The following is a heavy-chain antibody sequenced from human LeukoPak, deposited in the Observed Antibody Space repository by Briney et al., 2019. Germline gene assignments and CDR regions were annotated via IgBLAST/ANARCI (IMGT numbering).Heavy chain of an antibody. CDR3: ARASSEGGLDY. D-gene: IGHD1-26*01. V-gene: IGHV3-11*01. J-gene: IGHJ4*02. CDR1: GFTFSDFY. CDR2: ISSSGSTI. Sequence: PGGSLRLSCAASGFTFSDFYMSWIRQAPGKGLEWVSYISSSGSTIYYADSVKGRFTTSRDNAKNSLYLQMDSLRAEDTAVYYCARASSEGGLDYWGQGTLVTVSS.